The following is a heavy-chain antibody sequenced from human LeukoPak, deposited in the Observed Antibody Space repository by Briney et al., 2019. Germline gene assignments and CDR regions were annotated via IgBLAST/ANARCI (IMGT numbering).Heavy chain of an antibody. V-gene: IGHV1-18*04. CDR1: GYTFTGYY. Sequence: ASVKVSCKASGYTFTGYYMHWVRQAPGQGLEWMGWISAYNGNTDYAQKLQGRVTMTTDTSTSTAYMELRSLRSDDTAVYYCARDPDCISANCYFAHYDYWGQGTLVTVSS. J-gene: IGHJ4*02. CDR3: ARDPDCISANCYFAHYDY. D-gene: IGHD2-2*01. CDR2: ISAYNGNT.